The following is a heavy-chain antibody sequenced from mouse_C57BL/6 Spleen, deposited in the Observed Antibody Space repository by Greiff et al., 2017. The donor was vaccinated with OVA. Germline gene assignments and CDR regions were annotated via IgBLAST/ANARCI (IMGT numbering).Heavy chain of an antibody. CDR3: ARRTGTSHYYAMDY. CDR2: IYPRDGST. Sequence: VQLQQSGPELVKPGASVKLSCKASGYTFTSYDINWVKQRPGQGLEWIGWIYPRDGSTKYNEKFKGKATLTVDTSSSTAYMELHSLTSEDSAVYFCARRTGTSHYYAMDYWGQGTSVTVSS. CDR1: GYTFTSYD. D-gene: IGHD4-1*01. V-gene: IGHV1-85*01. J-gene: IGHJ4*01.